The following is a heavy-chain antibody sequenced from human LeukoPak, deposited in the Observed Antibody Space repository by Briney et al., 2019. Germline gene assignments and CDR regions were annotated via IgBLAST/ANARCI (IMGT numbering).Heavy chain of an antibody. CDR3: ARSDYGDYEGQYYFDY. D-gene: IGHD4-17*01. CDR1: GGSFSGYY. V-gene: IGHV4-34*01. Sequence: SETLSLTCAVYGGSFSGYYWSWIRQPPGKGLEWIGEINHSGSTNYIPSLKSRVTISVDTSKNQFSLKVSSVTAADTAVYYCARSDYGDYEGQYYFDYWGQGTLVTVSS. J-gene: IGHJ4*02. CDR2: INHSGST.